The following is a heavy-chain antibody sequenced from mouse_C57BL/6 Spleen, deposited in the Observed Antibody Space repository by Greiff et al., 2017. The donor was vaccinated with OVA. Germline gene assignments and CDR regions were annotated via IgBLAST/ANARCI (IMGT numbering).Heavy chain of an antibody. Sequence: EVMLVESGGGLVKPGGSLKLSCAASGFTFSDYGMHWVRQAPEKGLEWVAYISSGSSTIYYADTVKGRFTISRDNAKNTLFLQMTSLRSEDTAMYYCARSYSPVDYAMDYWGQGTSVTVSS. J-gene: IGHJ4*01. CDR1: GFTFSDYG. D-gene: IGHD2-12*01. CDR2: ISSGSSTI. CDR3: ARSYSPVDYAMDY. V-gene: IGHV5-17*01.